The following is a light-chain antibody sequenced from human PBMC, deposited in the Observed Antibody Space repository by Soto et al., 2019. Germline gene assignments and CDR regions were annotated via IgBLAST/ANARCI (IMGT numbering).Light chain of an antibody. CDR1: KIRTKS. CDR2: DDR. J-gene: IGLJ2*01. CDR3: QSYDADFVI. Sequence: SYVLTQPPSVSVAPGQTARLTCGGSKIRTKSVHWNQLKPGQAPVLVLYDDRDRPSGIPERFSGSTDASSNSASLTISGLQTEDEADYYCQSYDADFVIFGGGTKLTVL. V-gene: IGLV3-21*02.